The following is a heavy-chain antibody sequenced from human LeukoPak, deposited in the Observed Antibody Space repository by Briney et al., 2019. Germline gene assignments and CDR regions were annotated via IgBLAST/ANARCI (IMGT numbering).Heavy chain of an antibody. Sequence: GGSLRLSCAASGFTVSSNYMSWVRQAPGKGLEWVSVIYSGSSTYYTDSVKGRFTVSRDNSKNTLYLQMNSLRAEDTAVYYCARVSSSWYDYWGQGTLVTVSS. D-gene: IGHD6-13*01. J-gene: IGHJ4*02. CDR3: ARVSSSWYDY. V-gene: IGHV3-53*01. CDR2: IYSGSST. CDR1: GFTVSSNY.